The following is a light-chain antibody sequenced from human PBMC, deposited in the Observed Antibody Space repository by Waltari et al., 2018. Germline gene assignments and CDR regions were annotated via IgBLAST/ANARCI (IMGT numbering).Light chain of an antibody. CDR1: QTVSRT. J-gene: IGKJ1*01. V-gene: IGKV3-20*01. CDR3: QHYVRLPAT. Sequence: IVLTQSPGTLSLSPGERATLFCTASQTVSRTLAWYQQKPGQAPRLLIYGASIRATGIPDRFSGSGSGTDFSLTISRLEPEDFAVYYCQHYVRLPATFGQGTKVEIK. CDR2: GAS.